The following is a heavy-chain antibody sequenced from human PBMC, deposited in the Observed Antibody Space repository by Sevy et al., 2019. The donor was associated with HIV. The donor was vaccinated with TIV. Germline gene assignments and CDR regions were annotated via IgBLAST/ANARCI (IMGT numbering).Heavy chain of an antibody. V-gene: IGHV3-21*01. CDR1: GFTFSSYS. D-gene: IGHD6-6*01. CDR3: ASGILYSGSRAFDI. Sequence: GGSLRLSCAASGFTFSSYSMNWVRQAPGKGLEWVSSISSSSSYIYYADSVKGRFTISRDNAKNSLYLQMNSLRAEDTAVYYCASGILYSGSRAFDIWGQGTMVTVSS. CDR2: ISSSSSYI. J-gene: IGHJ3*02.